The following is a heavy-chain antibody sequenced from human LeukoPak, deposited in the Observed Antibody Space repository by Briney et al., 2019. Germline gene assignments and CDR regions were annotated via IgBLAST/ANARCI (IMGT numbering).Heavy chain of an antibody. D-gene: IGHD6-6*01. CDR2: ISTNGSRT. CDR3: ARDRGQLVPYYYYGMDV. CDR1: GFTFSRYA. J-gene: IGHJ6*02. V-gene: IGHV3-64*01. Sequence: GGSLRLSCAASGFTFSRYAMHWVRQAPGKGLEYVSGISTNGSRTYIANSVKGRFTIYRDNSKSTLFLQMGSLRAEDMAVYYCARDRGQLVPYYYYGMDVWGQGTTVTVSS.